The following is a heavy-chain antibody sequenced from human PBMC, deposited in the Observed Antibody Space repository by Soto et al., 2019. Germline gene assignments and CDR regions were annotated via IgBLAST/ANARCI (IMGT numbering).Heavy chain of an antibody. CDR1: GVSINSYY. D-gene: IGHD6-19*01. V-gene: IGHV4-59*01. CDR2: IYYSGST. J-gene: IGHJ4*02. CDR3: ASMYSSGSYNFDY. Sequence: QVQLQESGPGLVKPSETLSLTCTVSGVSINSYYWSWIRQPPGKGLEWIGYIYYSGSTNYSPSLKRRVTISVDTSKNQFSLKLSSVTAADTAVYYCASMYSSGSYNFDYWGQGTLVTVSS.